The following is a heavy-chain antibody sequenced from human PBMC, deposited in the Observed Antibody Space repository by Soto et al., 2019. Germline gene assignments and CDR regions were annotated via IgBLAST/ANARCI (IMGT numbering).Heavy chain of an antibody. CDR2: IYYSGST. V-gene: IGHV4-39*01. CDR1: GSSISSSSYY. Sequence: SETLSLTCTVSGSSISSSSYYWGWIRQPPGKGLEGIGSIYYSGSTYYNPSLKSRVTISVDTSKNQFSLKLSSVTAADTAVYYCARLSIPGPAHYWGQGTLVTVSS. J-gene: IGHJ4*02. CDR3: ARLSIPGPAHY.